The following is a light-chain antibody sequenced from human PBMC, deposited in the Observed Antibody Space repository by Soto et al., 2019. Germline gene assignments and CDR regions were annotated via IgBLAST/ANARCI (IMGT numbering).Light chain of an antibody. Sequence: QSVLTQPPSASGTPGQRVTISCSGSRSNIGSDYVYWYLHLPGTAPKLLIYRDNQRPSGVPDRFSGSKSGTSASLAISGLRSEDEADYYCAAWDDTLSGHVVFGGGTKLTVL. CDR1: RSNIGSDY. CDR2: RDN. V-gene: IGLV1-47*01. CDR3: AAWDDTLSGHVV. J-gene: IGLJ2*01.